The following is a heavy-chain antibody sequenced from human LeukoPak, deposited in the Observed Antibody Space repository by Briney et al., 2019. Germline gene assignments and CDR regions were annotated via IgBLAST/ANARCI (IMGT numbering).Heavy chain of an antibody. CDR1: GGTFSSYA. CDR2: IIPIFGTA. D-gene: IGHD7-27*01. Sequence: SVKVSCKASGGTFSSYAISWVRQAPGQGLEWMGGIIPIFGTANYAQKFQGRVTITADESTSTAYMELSSLRSEDTAVYYCARLGIDTIVTGLDAFDIWGQGTMVTVSS. J-gene: IGHJ3*02. V-gene: IGHV1-69*13. CDR3: ARLGIDTIVTGLDAFDI.